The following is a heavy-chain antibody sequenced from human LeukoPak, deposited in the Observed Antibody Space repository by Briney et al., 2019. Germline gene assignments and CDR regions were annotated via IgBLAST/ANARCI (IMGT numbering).Heavy chain of an antibody. Sequence: GSLRLSCAASGFTFSSYSMNWVRQAPGKGLEWIGSIYHSGSTYYNPSPKSRVTISVDTPKNQFSLKLSSVTAADTAVYYCARVWSSGSYYYYMDVWGKGTTVTVSS. CDR2: IYHSGST. CDR1: GFTFSSYS. V-gene: IGHV4-38-2*01. D-gene: IGHD1-26*01. J-gene: IGHJ6*03. CDR3: ARVWSSGSYYYYMDV.